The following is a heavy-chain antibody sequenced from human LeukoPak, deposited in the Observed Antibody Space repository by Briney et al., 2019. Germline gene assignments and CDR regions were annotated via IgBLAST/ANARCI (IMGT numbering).Heavy chain of an antibody. CDR1: GGTFSTYA. D-gene: IGHD3-10*02. V-gene: IGHV1-69*04. Sequence: VKVPCKASGGTFSTYAISWVRQAPGQGLEWMGRIIPILGIANYAQKFQGRVTITADKSTSTAYMELSSLRSEDTAVYYCARDLKGVRYGMDVWGQGTTVTVSS. CDR3: ARDLKGVRYGMDV. J-gene: IGHJ6*02. CDR2: IIPILGIA.